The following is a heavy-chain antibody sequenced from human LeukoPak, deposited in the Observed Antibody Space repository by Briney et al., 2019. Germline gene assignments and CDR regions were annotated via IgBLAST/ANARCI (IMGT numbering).Heavy chain of an antibody. J-gene: IGHJ4*02. V-gene: IGHV1-18*01. Sequence: GASEKVSCKASGYTFTSYGISWVRQAPRQGLEWMGWISAYNGNTNYAQKLQGRVTMTTDTSTSTAYMELRSLRSDDTAVYYCARLMTVTSFFDYWGQGTLVTVSS. CDR2: ISAYNGNT. CDR1: GYTFTSYG. D-gene: IGHD4-11*01. CDR3: ARLMTVTSFFDY.